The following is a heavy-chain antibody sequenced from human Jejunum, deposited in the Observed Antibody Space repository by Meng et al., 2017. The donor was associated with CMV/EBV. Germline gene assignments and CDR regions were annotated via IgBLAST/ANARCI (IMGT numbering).Heavy chain of an antibody. Sequence: FTFNNAWMSWVRQAPGKGLEWVGRIKSETDGGTTDYAAPVKDRFTISRDNSRNSLSLQMNNLRDDDTAVYYCAKQADPSAYFFDFWGEGTMVTVSS. CDR3: AKQADPSAYFFDF. CDR1: FTFNNAW. J-gene: IGHJ4*02. D-gene: IGHD1/OR15-1a*01. CDR2: IKSETDGGTT. V-gene: IGHV3-15*05.